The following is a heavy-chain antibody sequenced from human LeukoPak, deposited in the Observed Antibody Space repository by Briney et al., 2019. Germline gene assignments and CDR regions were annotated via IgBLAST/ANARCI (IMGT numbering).Heavy chain of an antibody. J-gene: IGHJ4*02. CDR3: ARELSRDTAMVAMAMDY. D-gene: IGHD5-18*01. CDR1: GYTITSYY. V-gene: IGHV1-46*01. CDR2: INPSGGST. Sequence: ASVKVSCKASGYTITSYYMHWVRQAPGQGLEWMGIINPSGGSTSYAQKFQGRVTMTRDTSTSTVYMELSSLRSEDTAVYYCARELSRDTAMVAMAMDYWGQGTLVTVSS.